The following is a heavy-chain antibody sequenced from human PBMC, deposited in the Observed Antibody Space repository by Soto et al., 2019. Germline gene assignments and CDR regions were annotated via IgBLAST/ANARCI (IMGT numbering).Heavy chain of an antibody. CDR2: IRSKSNSYAT. CDR3: TRGYGDSVRDY. CDR1: GFTFSGSA. J-gene: IGHJ4*02. D-gene: IGHD4-17*01. V-gene: IGHV3-73*01. Sequence: EVQLVESGGGLVQPGGSLKLSCAVSGFTFSGSAMHWVRHASGKGLEWVGRIRSKSNSYATAYAASVKGRFTISRDDSKNPASLPMNSLKTEDPAVYYCTRGYGDSVRDYWGQGTLVTVSS.